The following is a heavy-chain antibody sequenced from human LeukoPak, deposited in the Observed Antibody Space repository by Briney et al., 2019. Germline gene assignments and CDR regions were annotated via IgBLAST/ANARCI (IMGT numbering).Heavy chain of an antibody. CDR3: ARIYGGNPADYQTFDY. V-gene: IGHV1-69*04. CDR1: GGTFSSYA. CDR2: IIPILGIA. Sequence: ASVKVSCKASGGTFSSYAISWVRQAPGQGLEWMGRIIPILGIANYAQKFQGRVTITADKSTSTAYMELSSLRSEDTAVYYCARIYGGNPADYQTFDYWGQGTLVTVSS. J-gene: IGHJ4*02. D-gene: IGHD4-23*01.